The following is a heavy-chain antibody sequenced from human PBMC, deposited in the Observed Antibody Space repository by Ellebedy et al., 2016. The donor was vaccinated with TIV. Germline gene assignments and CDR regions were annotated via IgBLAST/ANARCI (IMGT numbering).Heavy chain of an antibody. Sequence: SLKISCAASGFSFTSFGINWVRQAPGKGLEWVGIVWYDGTKTYYGDSVKGRFTIARDNSRNTVSLQMNSLRAEDTAVYFCARVANKSTPLDYWGQGTLVTVSS. CDR1: GFSFTSFG. J-gene: IGHJ4*02. CDR2: VWYDGTKT. V-gene: IGHV3-33*01. D-gene: IGHD1/OR15-1a*01. CDR3: ARVANKSTPLDY.